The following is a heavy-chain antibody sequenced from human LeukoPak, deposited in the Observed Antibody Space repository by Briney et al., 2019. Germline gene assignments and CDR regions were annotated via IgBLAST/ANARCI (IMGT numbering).Heavy chain of an antibody. V-gene: IGHV3-9*03. J-gene: IGHJ4*02. Sequence: GGSLRLSCAASGFTFDDYAMHWVRQAPGKGLEWVSGISWNSGSIGYADSVKGRFTISRDNAKNSLYLQMSSLRAEDMALYYCAKGARRFSSPERDYYFDYWGQGTLVTVSS. CDR1: GFTFDDYA. D-gene: IGHD6-6*01. CDR2: ISWNSGSI. CDR3: AKGARRFSSPERDYYFDY.